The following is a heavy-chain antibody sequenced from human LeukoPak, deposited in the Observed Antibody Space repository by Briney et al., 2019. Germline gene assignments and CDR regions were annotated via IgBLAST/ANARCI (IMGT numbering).Heavy chain of an antibody. Sequence: GGSLRLSCAVSGITLSNYGMTWVRQAPGKGLEWVAGISDTGGRTNYADSVKGRFTISRDNPKNTPYLQMNSLRAEDTAVYFCAKRGVVIRVILVGFHKEAYYFDSWGQGALVTVSS. CDR1: GITLSNYG. J-gene: IGHJ4*02. V-gene: IGHV3-23*01. D-gene: IGHD3-22*01. CDR3: AKRGVVIRVILVGFHKEAYYFDS. CDR2: ISDTGGRT.